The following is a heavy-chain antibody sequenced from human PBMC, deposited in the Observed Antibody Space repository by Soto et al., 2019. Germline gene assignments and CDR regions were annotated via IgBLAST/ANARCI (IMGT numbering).Heavy chain of an antibody. J-gene: IGHJ4*02. CDR1: GGSISSGGYY. CDR2: IYYSGST. Sequence: TSETLSLTCTVSGGSISSGGYYWSWIRQHPGKGLEWIGYIYYSGSTYYNPSLKSRVTISVDTSKNQFSLKLSSVTAADTAVYYCAVSLYGPRVFDYWGQGTLVTVSS. D-gene: IGHD2-8*01. V-gene: IGHV4-31*03. CDR3: AVSLYGPRVFDY.